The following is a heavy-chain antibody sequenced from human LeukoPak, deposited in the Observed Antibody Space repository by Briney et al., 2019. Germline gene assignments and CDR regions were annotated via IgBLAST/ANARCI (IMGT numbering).Heavy chain of an antibody. V-gene: IGHV1-2*02. CDR2: INPSSGGT. J-gene: IGHJ4*02. CDR1: GYNFTGRY. Sequence: ASVKVSCKASGYNFTGRYMHWVRQAPGQGLEWMGWINPSSGGTGYAQKFQGRVTMTRDTSISTAYMELSRLRSDDTAVYYCATSHTSRYFDWLLLGYWGQGTLVTVSS. CDR3: ATSHTSRYFDWLLLGY. D-gene: IGHD3-9*01.